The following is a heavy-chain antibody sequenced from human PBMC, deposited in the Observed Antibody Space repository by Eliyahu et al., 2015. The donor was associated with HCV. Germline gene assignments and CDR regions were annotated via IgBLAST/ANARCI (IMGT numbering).Heavy chain of an antibody. D-gene: IGHD2-21*01. V-gene: IGHV3-15*05. CDR3: STYFGDHGN. J-gene: IGHJ4*02. CDR1: GFIFAEAW. Sequence: EVQLVESGGGLVKPGGSLRLSCAASGFIFAEAWMSWVRQAPGKGLEWVGRIKTEADGGTTDYAAPVKGRFTILRDDSKNTLYLQMNNLKTEDTAIYYCSTYFGDHGNWGQGTLVTVSS. CDR2: IKTEADGGTT.